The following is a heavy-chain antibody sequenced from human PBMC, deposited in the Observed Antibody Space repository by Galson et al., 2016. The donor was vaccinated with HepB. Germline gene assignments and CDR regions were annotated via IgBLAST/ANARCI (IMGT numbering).Heavy chain of an antibody. CDR2: ITKDGTT. D-gene: IGHD3-10*01. V-gene: IGHV3-64D*06. CDR1: GFIFSDYA. Sequence: LSCAASGFIFSDYAMHWVRQAPGKGLEYVSVITKDGTTYYADSVKDRFSISRDNSKSAVYLQMTSLRTEDTAVYYCAKTFLHFPSSGDCWGQGTLVTVSS. J-gene: IGHJ4*02. CDR3: AKTFLHFPSSGDC.